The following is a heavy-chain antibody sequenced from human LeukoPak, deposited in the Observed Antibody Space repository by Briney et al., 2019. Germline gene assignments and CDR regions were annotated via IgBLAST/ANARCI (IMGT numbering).Heavy chain of an antibody. D-gene: IGHD6-13*01. V-gene: IGHV3-30*02. CDR3: AKVGGSSWSFFFDY. CDR1: GFTLSTSG. CDR2: IPYDGSNK. Sequence: GGSLSLSGAASGFTLSTSGMHWVRKAQAKGLEGSPFIPYDGSNKYYADSVKGRFTISRDNSMNTLYLQMNSLRAEDTAVYHCAKVGGSSWSFFFDYWGQGTLVTVSS. J-gene: IGHJ4*02.